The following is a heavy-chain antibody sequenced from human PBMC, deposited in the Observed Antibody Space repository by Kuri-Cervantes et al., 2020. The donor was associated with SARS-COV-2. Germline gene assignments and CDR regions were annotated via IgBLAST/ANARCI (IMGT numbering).Heavy chain of an antibody. CDR1: GFTFSSYG. V-gene: IGHV3-33*01. Sequence: GESLKISCAASGFTFSSYGMHWVRQAPGKGLEGVAVIWYDGSNKYYADSVKGRFTISRDNSKNTLYLQMNSLRAEDTAVYYCAREGYYYGLGNDYWGQGTLVTVSS. J-gene: IGHJ4*02. CDR3: AREGYYYGLGNDY. D-gene: IGHD3-10*01. CDR2: IWYDGSNK.